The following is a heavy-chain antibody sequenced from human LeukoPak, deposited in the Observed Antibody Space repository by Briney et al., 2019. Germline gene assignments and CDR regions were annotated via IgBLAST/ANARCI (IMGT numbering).Heavy chain of an antibody. Sequence: GASVKVSCKASGYTFSGYAIHWVRQAPGQRFEWMGWINVGNDNTKYSQKFQGRVTITRDTSASTAYMELSSLRSEDTAVYYCARDSAVLTYYFDYWGQGTLVTVSS. CDR2: INVGNDNT. D-gene: IGHD4/OR15-4a*01. CDR1: GYTFSGYA. J-gene: IGHJ4*02. CDR3: ARDSAVLTYYFDY. V-gene: IGHV1-3*01.